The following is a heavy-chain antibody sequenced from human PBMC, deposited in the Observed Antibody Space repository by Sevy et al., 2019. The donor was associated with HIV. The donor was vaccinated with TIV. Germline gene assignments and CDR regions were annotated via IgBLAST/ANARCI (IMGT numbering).Heavy chain of an antibody. CDR1: GFIFSGYV. J-gene: IGHJ1*01. D-gene: IGHD6-13*01. Sequence: GGSLRLSCAASGFIFSGYVMSWVRQAPGKGLEWVSTISGSGGSTYYADSVKGRFAISRDNSKNTLDLEMNSLRVEDTAVYYCAKDASSSWTGGTFQHWGQGTLVTVCS. V-gene: IGHV3-23*01. CDR3: AKDASSSWTGGTFQH. CDR2: ISGSGGST.